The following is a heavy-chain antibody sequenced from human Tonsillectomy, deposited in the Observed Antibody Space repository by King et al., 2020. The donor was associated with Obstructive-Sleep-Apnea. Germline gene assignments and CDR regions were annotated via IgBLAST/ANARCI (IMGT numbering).Heavy chain of an antibody. CDR1: VFTFSSYA. J-gene: IGHJ4*02. Sequence: VQLVESGGGLVQPGGSLRLSCAASVFTFSSYAMSWVRQAPGKGLEWVSAISGSGGSPYYAASVKGRFPISRDNSKNTLYLQMNSLRAEDTAVYYCAKGGCSSTSCYASDYWGQGTLVTVSS. D-gene: IGHD2-2*01. CDR2: ISGSGGSP. V-gene: IGHV3-23*04. CDR3: AKGGCSSTSCYASDY.